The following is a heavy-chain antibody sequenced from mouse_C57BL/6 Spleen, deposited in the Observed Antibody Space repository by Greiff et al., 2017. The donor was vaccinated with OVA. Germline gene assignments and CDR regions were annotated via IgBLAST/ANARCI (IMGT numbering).Heavy chain of an antibody. CDR1: GFTFSDYG. CDR2: ISSGSSTI. J-gene: IGHJ3*01. CDR3: AKGDYAKAFAY. Sequence: EVKLMESGGGLVKPGGSLKLSCAASGFTFSDYGMHWVRQAPEKGLEWVAYISSGSSTIDYADTVKGRFTISRDNANNTLFLQMTSLRSEDTAMYYCAKGDYAKAFAYWGQGTLVTVSA. D-gene: IGHD1-1*02. V-gene: IGHV5-17*01.